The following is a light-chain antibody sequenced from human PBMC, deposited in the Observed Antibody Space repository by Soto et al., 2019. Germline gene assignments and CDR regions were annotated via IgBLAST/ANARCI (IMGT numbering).Light chain of an antibody. CDR2: GAS. Sequence: ELGLTQSPGTVSLSPGERATLSCRASQSVSSRNLAWYRQKPGQAPSLLIFGASNRATGIPARFSGSGSGTDFTLTISRLEPEDCAVYYCLRYGDSPPAYTFGQGTKLEIK. J-gene: IGKJ2*01. CDR1: QSVSSRN. V-gene: IGKV3-20*01. CDR3: LRYGDSPPAYT.